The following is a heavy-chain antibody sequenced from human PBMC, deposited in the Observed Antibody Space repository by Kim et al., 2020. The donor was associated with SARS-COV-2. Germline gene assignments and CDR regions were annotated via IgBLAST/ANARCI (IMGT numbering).Heavy chain of an antibody. D-gene: IGHD4-17*01. CDR2: INPSDSRT. V-gene: IGHV1-46*01. J-gene: IGHJ4*02. CDR1: GYTFTRYF. Sequence: ASVKVSCRTSGYTFTRYFMHWVRQAPGQGLEWMGIINPSDSRTSSAQNFQGRITMTWDTSTSTVYMELSSLRSEDTAVYYCARGNEFGDYGVASGGNYFDYWGQGTLVTVSS. CDR3: ARGNEFGDYGVASGGNYFDY.